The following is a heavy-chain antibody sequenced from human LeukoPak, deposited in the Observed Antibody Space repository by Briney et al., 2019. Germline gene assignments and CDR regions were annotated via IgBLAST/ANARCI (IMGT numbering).Heavy chain of an antibody. CDR2: IYYSGTT. J-gene: IGHJ5*02. Sequence: SETLSLTCTVSGGSISSYYWSWIRQPPGKGLEWIGYIYYSGTTKYNPSLKSRVTISVDTSKNQFSLKLNSLTAADTAVYYCARGHTESADDYGNWFHPWGQGTLVTVSS. CDR1: GGSISSYY. D-gene: IGHD5-12*01. CDR3: ARGHTESADDYGNWFHP. V-gene: IGHV4-59*01.